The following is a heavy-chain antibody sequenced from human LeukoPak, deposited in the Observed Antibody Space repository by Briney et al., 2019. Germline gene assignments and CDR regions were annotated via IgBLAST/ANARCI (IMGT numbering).Heavy chain of an antibody. J-gene: IGHJ4*02. CDR2: ISYDGSNK. CDR1: GFTFSSYA. CDR3: ARDDYYDSSGYSSIGY. V-gene: IGHV3-30-3*01. D-gene: IGHD3-22*01. Sequence: PGGSLRLSCAASGFTFSSYAMHWVRQAPGEGLEWVAVISYDGSNKYYADSVKGRFTISRDNSKNTLYLQMNSLRAEDTAVHYCARDDYYDSSGYSSIGYWGQGTLVTVSS.